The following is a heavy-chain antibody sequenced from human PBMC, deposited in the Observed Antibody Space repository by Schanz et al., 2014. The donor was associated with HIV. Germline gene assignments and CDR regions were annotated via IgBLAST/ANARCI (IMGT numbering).Heavy chain of an antibody. Sequence: QVQLVESGGGVVQPGRSLRLSCAGSGFTFSGYGMHWARQAPGKGLEGVAVISYDGSNKYYADSVKGRFTISRDNSKNTLYLQMNSLRAEDTAVYYCAKAAVTDYLDYWGQGTLVTVSS. J-gene: IGHJ4*02. CDR3: AKAAVTDYLDY. CDR1: GFTFSGYG. V-gene: IGHV3-30*19. D-gene: IGHD2-21*02. CDR2: ISYDGSNK.